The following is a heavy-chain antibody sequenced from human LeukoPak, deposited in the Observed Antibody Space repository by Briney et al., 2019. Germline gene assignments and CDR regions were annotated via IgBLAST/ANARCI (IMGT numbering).Heavy chain of an antibody. Sequence: SETLSLTCTVSGGSISSYYWSWIRQPPGKGLEWIGYIYYSGSTNYNPSLKSRVTISVDTSKNQFSLKLSSVTAADTAVYYCARHAGGYTYFDYWGQGILVTVSS. D-gene: IGHD6-25*01. CDR3: ARHAGGYTYFDY. J-gene: IGHJ4*02. CDR1: GGSISSYY. CDR2: IYYSGST. V-gene: IGHV4-59*08.